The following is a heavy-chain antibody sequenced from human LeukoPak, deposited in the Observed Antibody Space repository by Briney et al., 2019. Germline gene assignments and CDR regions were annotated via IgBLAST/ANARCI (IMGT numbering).Heavy chain of an antibody. Sequence: SVKVSCKASGGTFSSYAISWVRQAPGQGLEWMGGIIPIFGTANYAQKFQGRVTITADESTSTAYMELSSLRSEDTAVYYCARERRGGYNYWAYWGQGTLVTVSS. J-gene: IGHJ4*02. CDR1: GGTFSSYA. CDR2: IIPIFGTA. CDR3: ARERRGGYNYWAY. V-gene: IGHV1-69*01. D-gene: IGHD5-24*01.